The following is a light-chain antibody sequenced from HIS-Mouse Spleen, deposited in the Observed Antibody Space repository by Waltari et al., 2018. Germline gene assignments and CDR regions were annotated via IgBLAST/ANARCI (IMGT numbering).Light chain of an antibody. CDR3: CSYAGSSTWV. Sequence: QSALTQPASVSGSPGQSITISCTGTRSDVGSYNLVSCYQQHPGKAPKPMIYEGSKRPSGVSNRFSGSKSGNTASLTISGLQAEDEADYYCCSYAGSSTWVFGGGTKLTVL. J-gene: IGLJ3*02. V-gene: IGLV2-23*01. CDR1: RSDVGSYNL. CDR2: EGS.